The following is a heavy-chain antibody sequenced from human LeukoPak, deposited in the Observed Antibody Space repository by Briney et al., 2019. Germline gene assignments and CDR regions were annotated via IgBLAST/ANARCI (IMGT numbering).Heavy chain of an antibody. CDR1: GDSITSNY. CDR3: ARESGSGRALYDFDY. D-gene: IGHD3-10*01. J-gene: IGHJ4*02. Sequence: SETLSLTCTVSGDSITSNYWSWIRQPPGQGLEWIGYIYYSGSTKYNRSLKSRVTISVDTSKNQFSLKVSSVTAADTAVYYCARESGSGRALYDFDYWGQGTLVTVSS. CDR2: IYYSGST. V-gene: IGHV4-59*01.